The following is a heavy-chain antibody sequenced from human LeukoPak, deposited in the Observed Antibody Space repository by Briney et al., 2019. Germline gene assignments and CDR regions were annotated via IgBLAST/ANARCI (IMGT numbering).Heavy chain of an antibody. CDR1: GFTVSSNS. CDR2: IYSDNT. V-gene: IGHV3-53*01. Sequence: GGSLRLSCTVSGFTVSSNSMSWVRQAPGKGLEWVSFIYSDNTHYSDSVKGRFTISRDNAKKSLYLQMNSLRAEDTAVYYCARDRVNWNYLSSVDYWGQGTLVTVSS. D-gene: IGHD1-7*01. J-gene: IGHJ4*02. CDR3: ARDRVNWNYLSSVDY.